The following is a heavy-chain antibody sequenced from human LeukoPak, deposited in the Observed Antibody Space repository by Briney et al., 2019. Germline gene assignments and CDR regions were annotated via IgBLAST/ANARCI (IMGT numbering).Heavy chain of an antibody. CDR1: GFTFSSYG. CDR3: AKEDRWGYGSGWYGHTDY. Sequence: GGSLRLSCAASGFTFSSYGMHWVRQAPGKGLEGVAVISYDGSNKYYADSEKGLFTISRDNSKSTLYLQMNSLRAEDTAVYYCAKEDRWGYGSGWYGHTDYWGQGTLVSVSS. J-gene: IGHJ4*02. CDR2: ISYDGSNK. V-gene: IGHV3-30*18. D-gene: IGHD6-19*01.